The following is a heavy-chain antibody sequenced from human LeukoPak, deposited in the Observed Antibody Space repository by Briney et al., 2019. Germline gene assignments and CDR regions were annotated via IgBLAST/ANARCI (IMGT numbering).Heavy chain of an antibody. V-gene: IGHV3-30*18. D-gene: IGHD3-9*01. CDR2: ISYDGSNK. CDR3: AKDLERYDILTGYPGY. Sequence: GGSLRLSCAASGFTFSSYGMHWVRQAPGKGLEWVAVISYDGSNKYYADSVKGRFTISRDNSKNTLYLQMNSLRAEDTAVYYCAKDLERYDILTGYPGYWGQGTLVTVSS. CDR1: GFTFSSYG. J-gene: IGHJ4*02.